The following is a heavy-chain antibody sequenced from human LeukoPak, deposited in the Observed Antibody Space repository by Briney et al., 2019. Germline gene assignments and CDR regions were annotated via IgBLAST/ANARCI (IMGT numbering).Heavy chain of an antibody. V-gene: IGHV4-59*08. D-gene: IGHD1-1*01. J-gene: IGHJ3*02. Sequence: SETLPLTCTVSGGFMRPFYWSWIRQSPGKGLEWIGSIYYSGCTNYNPSLKSRVPISVDTSKNQFSLELSSVTAADTAVYYCAVNSTKHTFDIWGQGTMVTVSS. CDR3: AVNSTKHTFDI. CDR2: IYYSGCT. CDR1: GGFMRPFY.